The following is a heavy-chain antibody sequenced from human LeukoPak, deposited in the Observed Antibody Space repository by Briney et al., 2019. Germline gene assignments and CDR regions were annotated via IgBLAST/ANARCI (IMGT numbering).Heavy chain of an antibody. D-gene: IGHD5-24*01. CDR3: ARVWGEMATIEYFDY. CDR1: GGSISSYY. Sequence: SETLSLTCTVSGGSISSYYWSWIRQPPGKGLEWIGYTYYSGSTNYNPSLKSRVTISVDTSKNQFSLKLSSVTAADTAVYYCARVWGEMATIEYFDYWGQGTLVTVSS. V-gene: IGHV4-59*01. J-gene: IGHJ4*02. CDR2: TYYSGST.